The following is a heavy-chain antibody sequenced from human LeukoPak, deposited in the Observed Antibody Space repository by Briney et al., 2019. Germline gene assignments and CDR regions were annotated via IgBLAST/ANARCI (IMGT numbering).Heavy chain of an antibody. CDR1: GFTYSTFT. CDR3: AREPGYSYAHPQHY. V-gene: IGHV3-33*01. Sequence: GRSLSLSCAACGFTYSTFTMQWLRQPPAKGLEWVALIWHDGSNKYYEYSVKGRFTIPRDNSNNTLYLQMNSLRADDTAVYFCAREPGYSYAHPQHYWGQGPLVTVFS. CDR2: IWHDGSNK. D-gene: IGHD5-18*01. J-gene: IGHJ4*02.